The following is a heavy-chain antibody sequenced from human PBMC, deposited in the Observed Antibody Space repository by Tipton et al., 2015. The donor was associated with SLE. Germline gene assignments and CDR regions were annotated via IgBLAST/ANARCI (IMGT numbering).Heavy chain of an antibody. CDR1: GGTFSSYA. V-gene: IGHV1-69*01. CDR3: ATVVASAGPAGEHFQR. J-gene: IGHJ1*01. D-gene: IGHD6-13*01. Sequence: QSGAEVKKPGSSVKVSCKASGGTFSSYAITWVRQAPGQGLEWMGGIIPIFGTATYAQNFQGRVSITADESTSTAYMELRSLRSEDSAVYYCATVVASAGPAGEHFQRWGQGTLVTVSS. CDR2: IIPIFGTA.